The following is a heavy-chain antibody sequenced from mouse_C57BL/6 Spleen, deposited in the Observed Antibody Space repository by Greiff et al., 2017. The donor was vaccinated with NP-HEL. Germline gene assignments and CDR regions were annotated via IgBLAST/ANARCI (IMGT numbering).Heavy chain of an antibody. J-gene: IGHJ3*01. D-gene: IGHD2-4*01. V-gene: IGHV5-4*01. CDR1: GFTFSSYA. CDR3: APFSYDYDEGRFAY. Sequence: EVQRVESGGGLVKPGGSLKLSCAASGFTFSSYAMSWVRQTPEKRLEWVATISDGGSYTYYPDNVKGRFTISIDNANNNLYLQMSHLKSEDTAMYYCAPFSYDYDEGRFAYWGQVTLVTVSA. CDR2: ISDGGSYT.